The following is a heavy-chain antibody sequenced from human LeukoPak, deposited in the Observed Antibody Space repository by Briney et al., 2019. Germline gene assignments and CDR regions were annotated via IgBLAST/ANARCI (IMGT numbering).Heavy chain of an antibody. Sequence: GGPLRLSCAASGFTFSDDYMSWIRQAPGKGLEWIAYISYSGTTVDYADSVRGRFSISRDNAANSLYLQMSSLRGEDTAVYYCAREDGPVRGVLTWGQGTLVTVSS. V-gene: IGHV3-11*01. D-gene: IGHD3-10*01. CDR1: GFTFSDDY. J-gene: IGHJ5*02. CDR2: ISYSGTTV. CDR3: AREDGPVRGVLT.